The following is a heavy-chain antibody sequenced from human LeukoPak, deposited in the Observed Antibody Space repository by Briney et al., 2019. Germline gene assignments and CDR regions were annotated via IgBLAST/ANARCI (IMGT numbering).Heavy chain of an antibody. CDR1: GFTFSSYA. CDR2: LSASGGST. D-gene: IGHD3-10*01. V-gene: IGHV3-23*01. Sequence: GGSLRLSCAASGFTFSSYAMSWVRQAPGNGLEWVSALSASGGSTNYADSVKGRFTISRDNSKNTVYLQMNSLRAEDTAVYYCAKVMKGSERLTMVRGVIIKTAGLYYMDVWGKGTTVTVSS. J-gene: IGHJ6*03. CDR3: AKVMKGSERLTMVRGVIIKTAGLYYMDV.